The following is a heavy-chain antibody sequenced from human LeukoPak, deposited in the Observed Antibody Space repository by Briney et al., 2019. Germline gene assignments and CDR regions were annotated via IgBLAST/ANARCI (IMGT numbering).Heavy chain of an antibody. CDR1: GYTFTGYY. Sequence: ASVKVSCKASGYTFTGYYIHWVRQAPGQGLEWMGWINPNGGGTKYAQKFQGRVTVTGDTSINTAYMELSRLKSDDTAVYYCAGDPYYTNSFDYWGQGTLVTVSS. V-gene: IGHV1-2*02. D-gene: IGHD3-10*01. J-gene: IGHJ4*02. CDR3: AGDPYYTNSFDY. CDR2: INPNGGGT.